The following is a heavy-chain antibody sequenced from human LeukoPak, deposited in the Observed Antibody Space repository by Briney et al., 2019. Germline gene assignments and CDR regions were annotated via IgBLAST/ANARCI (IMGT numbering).Heavy chain of an antibody. Sequence: SETLSLTCTVSGGSITSYYWSWIRQPAGKGLEWIGRIYTTGSTTYNPSLKSRVTMSVDTSKNQFSLKLSSVTAADTAVYYCARMEAVAGTVTFDYWGQGTLVTVSS. CDR1: GGSITSYY. D-gene: IGHD6-19*01. J-gene: IGHJ4*02. V-gene: IGHV4-4*07. CDR3: ARMEAVAGTVTFDY. CDR2: IYTTGST.